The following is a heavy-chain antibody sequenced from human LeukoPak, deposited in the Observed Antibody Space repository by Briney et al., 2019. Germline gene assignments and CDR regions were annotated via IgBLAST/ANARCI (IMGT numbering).Heavy chain of an antibody. D-gene: IGHD3-22*01. Sequence: PGGSLRLSCAASGFTFSSYAMSWVRQAPGKGLEWVSAISGSGGSTYYADSVKGRFTISRDNSKNTLYLQMNSLRAEDAAVYYCAKDLFSMIVADFDYWGQGTLVTVSS. CDR2: ISGSGGST. CDR1: GFTFSSYA. V-gene: IGHV3-23*01. CDR3: AKDLFSMIVADFDY. J-gene: IGHJ4*02.